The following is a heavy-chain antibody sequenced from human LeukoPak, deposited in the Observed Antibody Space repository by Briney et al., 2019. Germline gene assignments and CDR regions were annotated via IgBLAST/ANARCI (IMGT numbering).Heavy chain of an antibody. V-gene: IGHV4-34*01. CDR1: GGSFSGYY. CDR3: ARAMRMGVCYRALVCVYYYMDV. D-gene: IGHD2-8*01. J-gene: IGHJ6*03. Sequence: SETLSLTCAVSGGSFSGYYWSWIRQPPGKGLEWIGEINHSGSTNYNPSLMSRVTISVDTSKNQFSLKLSSATAADTAVYYCARAMRMGVCYRALVCVYYYMDVWGKGTTVTVSS. CDR2: INHSGST.